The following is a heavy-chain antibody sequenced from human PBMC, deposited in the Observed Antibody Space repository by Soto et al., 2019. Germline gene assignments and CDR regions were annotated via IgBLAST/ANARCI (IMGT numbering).Heavy chain of an antibody. CDR2: ISYDGSNK. CDR3: AKDLRGNSGSYYRGSDY. Sequence: VQLLESGGGLVQPGGSLRLSCAASGFTFSSYGMHWVRQAPGKGLEWVAVISYDGSNKYYADSVKGRFTISRDNSKNTLYLQMNSLRAEDTAVYYCAKDLRGNSGSYYRGSDYWGQGTLVTVSS. V-gene: IGHV3-30*18. CDR1: GFTFSSYG. J-gene: IGHJ4*02. D-gene: IGHD1-26*01.